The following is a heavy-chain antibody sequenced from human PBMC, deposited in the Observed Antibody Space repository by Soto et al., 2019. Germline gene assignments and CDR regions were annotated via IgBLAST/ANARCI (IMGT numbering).Heavy chain of an antibody. D-gene: IGHD5-12*01. V-gene: IGHV1-46*01. CDR3: ATVATTPYYYMDV. CDR2: INPNGGST. Sequence: ASVKVSCKASGYTFTSYYMHWVRQAPGQGLEWMGVINPNGGSTVYAQKFQGRVTMTRNTSISTAYMELSSLRSEDTAVYYCATVATTPYYYMDVWGKGTTVTVSS. J-gene: IGHJ6*03. CDR1: GYTFTSYY.